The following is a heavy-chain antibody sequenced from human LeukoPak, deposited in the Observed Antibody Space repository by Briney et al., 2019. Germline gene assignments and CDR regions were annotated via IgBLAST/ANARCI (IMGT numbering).Heavy chain of an antibody. CDR1: GFTFTNAW. Sequence: GGSLRLSCAASGFTFTNAWIHWVRQAPGRGLEWLTFISLDGSRKSYADSVKGRFTFSRDDSKNTLYLEMNSLRAEDTATYYCARDRAVSWLDSWGLGTLVTVSS. CDR2: ISLDGSRK. CDR3: ARDRAVSWLDS. V-gene: IGHV3-30*03. J-gene: IGHJ5*01. D-gene: IGHD3-10*01.